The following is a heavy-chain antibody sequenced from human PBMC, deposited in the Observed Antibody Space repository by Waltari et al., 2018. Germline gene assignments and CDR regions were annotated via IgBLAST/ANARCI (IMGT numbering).Heavy chain of an antibody. J-gene: IGHJ4*02. CDR1: GFTFSSYA. D-gene: IGHD4-17*01. CDR3: AKDLSLYGDSLEDY. Sequence: EVQLLESGGGLVQPGGSLRLSCAASGFTFSSYAMSWVRQAPGKGLEWVSVIYSGGSTYYADSVKGRFTISRDNSKNTLYLQMNSLRAEDTAVYYCAKDLSLYGDSLEDYWGQGTLVTVSS. CDR2: IYSGGST. V-gene: IGHV3-23*03.